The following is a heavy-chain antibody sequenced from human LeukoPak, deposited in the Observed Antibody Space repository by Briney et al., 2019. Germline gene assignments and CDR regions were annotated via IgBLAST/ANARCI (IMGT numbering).Heavy chain of an antibody. CDR1: GYTFTGYY. J-gene: IGHJ5*02. Sequence: ASVKVSCKASGYTFTGYYMHWVRQAPGQGLEWMGWINPNSGGTNYAQKFQGRVTMTRDTSISTAYMELRRLRSGDTDVYYCARGTYSGSYYDRWFDPWGQGTLVTVSS. CDR3: ARGTYSGSYYDRWFDP. V-gene: IGHV1-2*02. D-gene: IGHD1-26*01. CDR2: INPNSGGT.